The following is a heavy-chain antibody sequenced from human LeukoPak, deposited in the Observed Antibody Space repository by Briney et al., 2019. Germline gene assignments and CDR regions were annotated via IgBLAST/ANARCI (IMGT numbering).Heavy chain of an antibody. D-gene: IGHD6-13*01. CDR3: AKDHLSSSWHYFDY. CDR1: GFTVSSCY. CDR2: ISGSGYST. J-gene: IGHJ4*02. V-gene: IGHV3-23*01. Sequence: GGSLRLSCAASGFTVSSCYMSWVRQAPGKGLEWVSAISGSGYSTYYADSVKGRFTISRDNSKNTVYLQMDSLRAEDTAEYYCAKDHLSSSWHYFDYWGQGTLVTVSS.